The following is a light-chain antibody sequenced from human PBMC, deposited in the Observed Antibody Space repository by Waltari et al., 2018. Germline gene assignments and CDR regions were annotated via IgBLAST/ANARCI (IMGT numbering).Light chain of an antibody. CDR1: SSDVGAYHY. J-gene: IGLJ2*01. Sequence: QSALTQPASVSGSPGQSITVSCTGTSSDVGAYHYVSWYQQHPGKAPRLIIYNVNSRPSVVSHRFSGSKSDNTASLTISGLQAEDEADYYCASYTKTSTLVFGGGTRLTVL. CDR3: ASYTKTSTLV. CDR2: NVN. V-gene: IGLV2-14*03.